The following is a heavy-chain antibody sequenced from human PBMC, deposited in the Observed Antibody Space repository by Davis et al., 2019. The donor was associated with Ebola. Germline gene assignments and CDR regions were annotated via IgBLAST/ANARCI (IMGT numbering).Heavy chain of an antibody. Sequence: GESLKIPCAASGFTFSSYWMSWVRQAPGKGLEWVANIKQDGSEKYYVDSVKGRFTISRDNAKNSLYLQMNSLRAEDTAVYYCASGYCSSTSCPYYYYGMDVWGQGTTVTVSS. D-gene: IGHD2-2*03. J-gene: IGHJ6*02. V-gene: IGHV3-7*01. CDR1: GFTFSSYW. CDR2: IKQDGSEK. CDR3: ASGYCSSTSCPYYYYGMDV.